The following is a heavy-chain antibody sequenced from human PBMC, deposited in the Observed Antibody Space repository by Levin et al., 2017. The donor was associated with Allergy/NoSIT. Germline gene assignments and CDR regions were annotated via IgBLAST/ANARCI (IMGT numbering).Heavy chain of an antibody. D-gene: IGHD4-17*01. V-gene: IGHV3-30*09. J-gene: IGHJ4*02. CDR1: GFTFSSYA. CDR2: ISYDGSNK. Sequence: PGGSLRLSCAASGFTFSSYAMHWVRQAPGKGLEWVAVISYDGSNKYYADSVKGRFAISRDNSKNTLYLQMNSLRAEDTAVYYCARVWGYGDYVKDGDYWGQGTLVTVSS. CDR3: ARVWGYGDYVKDGDY.